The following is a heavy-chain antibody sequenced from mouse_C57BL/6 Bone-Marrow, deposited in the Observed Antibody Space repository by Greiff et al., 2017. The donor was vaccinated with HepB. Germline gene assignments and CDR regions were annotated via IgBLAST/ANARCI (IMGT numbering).Heavy chain of an antibody. Sequence: QVHVKQPGAELVKPGASVKLSCKASGYTFTSYWMHWVKQRPGRGLEWIGRIDPNSGGTKYNEKFKSKATLTVDKPSSTAYMQLSSLTSEDSAVYYCARGGFITTDYYAMDYWGQGTSVTVSS. D-gene: IGHD1-1*01. CDR3: ARGGFITTDYYAMDY. CDR1: GYTFTSYW. CDR2: IDPNSGGT. J-gene: IGHJ4*01. V-gene: IGHV1-72*01.